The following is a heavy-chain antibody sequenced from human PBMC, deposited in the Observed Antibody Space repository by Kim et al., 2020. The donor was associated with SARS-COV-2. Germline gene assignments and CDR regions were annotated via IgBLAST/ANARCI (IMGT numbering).Heavy chain of an antibody. D-gene: IGHD6-19*01. CDR2: ISSSGSTI. V-gene: IGHV3-11*01. CDR1: GFTFSDYY. Sequence: GGSLRLSCAASGFTFSDYYMSWIRQAPGKGLEWVSYISSSGSTIYYADSVKGRFTISRDNAKNSLYLQMNSLRAEDTAVYYCATSSYSSGSYYFDYWGQGTLVTVSS. CDR3: ATSSYSSGSYYFDY. J-gene: IGHJ4*02.